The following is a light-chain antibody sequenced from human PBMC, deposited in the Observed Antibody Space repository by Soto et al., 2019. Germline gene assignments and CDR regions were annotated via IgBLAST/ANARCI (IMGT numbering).Light chain of an antibody. V-gene: IGKV1-5*01. CDR3: QQYNSYSLT. J-gene: IGKJ4*01. CDR1: QSISSW. CDR2: DAS. Sequence: DIQMTQSPSTLSASVGDRVTITCRASQSISSWLAWYQQKPGKAPKLLIYDASSLESGVPSRFSGSGSGTEFTLIISRLQPDDVATYYCQQYNSYSLTFGGGTKVEIK.